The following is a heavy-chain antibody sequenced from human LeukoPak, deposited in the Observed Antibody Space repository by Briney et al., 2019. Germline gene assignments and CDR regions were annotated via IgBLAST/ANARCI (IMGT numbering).Heavy chain of an antibody. CDR3: ANFGGSSTSCLDY. V-gene: IGHV3-23*01. D-gene: IGHD2-2*01. CDR2: ISGSGDST. CDR1: GFAFSSYA. Sequence: GGSLRLSCAASGFAFSSYAMSWVRQAPGKGLEWVSAISGSGDSTYYADSVKGRFTISRDNSKNTLYLQMNSLRAEDTTVYYCANFGGSSTSCLDYWGQGTLVTVSS. J-gene: IGHJ4*02.